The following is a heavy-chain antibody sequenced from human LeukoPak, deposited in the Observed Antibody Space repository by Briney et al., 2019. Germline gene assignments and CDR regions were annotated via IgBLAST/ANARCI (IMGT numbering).Heavy chain of an antibody. V-gene: IGHV1-18*01. CDR3: ARDLGTIVVVPAASPPDY. CDR2: ISAYNGNT. Sequence: ASVKVACMASGYTFTSYGISWVRQAPGQGLEWMGWISAYNGNTNYAQKLQGRVTMTTDTSTSTAYMELRSLRSDDTAVYYCARDLGTIVVVPAASPPDYWGQGTQVTVSS. J-gene: IGHJ4*02. CDR1: GYTFTSYG. D-gene: IGHD2-2*01.